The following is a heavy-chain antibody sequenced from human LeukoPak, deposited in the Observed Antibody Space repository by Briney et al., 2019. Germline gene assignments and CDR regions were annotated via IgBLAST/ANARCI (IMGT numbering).Heavy chain of an antibody. Sequence: PGRSMRLSCAASGFTFSSYGMHWVRQAPGKGLEWVAVIWYDGSNKYYADSVKGRFTISRDNSKNTLYPQMNSLRAEDTAVYYCASTVTTGAFDIWGQGTMVTVSS. D-gene: IGHD4-17*01. CDR1: GFTFSSYG. J-gene: IGHJ3*02. V-gene: IGHV3-33*01. CDR3: ASTVTTGAFDI. CDR2: IWYDGSNK.